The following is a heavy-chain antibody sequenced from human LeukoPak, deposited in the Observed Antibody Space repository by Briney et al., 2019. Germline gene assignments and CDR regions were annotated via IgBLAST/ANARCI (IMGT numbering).Heavy chain of an antibody. J-gene: IGHJ5*02. CDR1: GYTFTNYA. D-gene: IGHD6-19*01. CDR3: ARNVPGYSNGWWFDP. CDR2: INTNTRNP. V-gene: IGHV7-4-1*02. Sequence: ASVKVSCKASGYTFTNYAMNWVRQAPGQGLEWMGWINTNTRNPTYAQGFTGRFVFSLDTSVSTAYLQISSLKAEDTAVYYCARNVPGYSNGWWFDPWGQGTLVTVSS.